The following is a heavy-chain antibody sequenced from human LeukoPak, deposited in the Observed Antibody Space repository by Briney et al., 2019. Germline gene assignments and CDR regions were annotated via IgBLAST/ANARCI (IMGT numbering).Heavy chain of an antibody. CDR3: ARGLYSSGWSPDY. D-gene: IGHD6-19*01. CDR2: INPSGGST. V-gene: IGHV1-46*01. CDR1: GYTFTSYY. Sequence: ASVKVSCKASGYTFTSYYMHWVRQAPGQGLEWMGIINPSGGSTSYAQKFQGRVTMTRDTSISTAYMELSRLRSDDTAVYYCARGLYSSGWSPDYWGQGTLVTVSS. J-gene: IGHJ4*02.